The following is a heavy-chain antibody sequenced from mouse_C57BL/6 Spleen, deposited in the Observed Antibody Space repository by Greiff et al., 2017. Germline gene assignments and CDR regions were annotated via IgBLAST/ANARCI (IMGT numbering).Heavy chain of an antibody. CDR3: ARQREGIYWYFDV. Sequence: EVKLLESGAGLVKPGASLKLSCAASGYTFTNYGMHWVRQGPGQGLEWVGYINPGSSTIHYAETVKGRSTLTGDNSNSTVFMQMSSLRSEDAAMYYCARQREGIYWYFDVWGTGTTVTVSA. CDR2: INPGSSTI. CDR1: GYTFTNYG. V-gene: IGHV5-17*01. J-gene: IGHJ1*03.